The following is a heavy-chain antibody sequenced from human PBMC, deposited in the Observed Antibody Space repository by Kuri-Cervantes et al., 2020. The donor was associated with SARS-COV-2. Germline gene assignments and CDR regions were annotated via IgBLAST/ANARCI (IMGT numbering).Heavy chain of an antibody. V-gene: IGHV4-31*01. Sequence: SETLSLTCPVSGGSISSCGYYWSWIRQHPGKGLEWIGYIHYSGSTYNNPSLKSLVTISVDTSKDQFSLKLSSVTAADTAVYYCARHRSPSWWVVCAAVLEEDPWGQGTLVTVSS. CDR3: ARHRSPSWWVVCAAVLEEDP. CDR1: GGSISSCGYY. J-gene: IGHJ5*02. CDR2: IHYSGST. D-gene: IGHD2-8*02.